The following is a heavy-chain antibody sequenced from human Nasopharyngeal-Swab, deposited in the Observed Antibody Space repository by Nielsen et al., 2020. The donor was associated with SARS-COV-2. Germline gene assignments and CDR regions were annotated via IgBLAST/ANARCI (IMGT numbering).Heavy chain of an antibody. CDR2: IYPGDSDT. J-gene: IGHJ3*02. V-gene: IGHV5-51*01. D-gene: IGHD2-21*02. CDR1: GYSFTSYW. CDR3: ARQKIRKHIVVVTAIWDAFDI. Sequence: GGSLRLSCKGSGYSFTSYWIGWVRQMPGKGLEWMGIIYPGDSDTRYGPSFQGQVTISADKSISTAYLQWSSLKASDTAMYYCARQKIRKHIVVVTAIWDAFDIWGQGTMVTVSS.